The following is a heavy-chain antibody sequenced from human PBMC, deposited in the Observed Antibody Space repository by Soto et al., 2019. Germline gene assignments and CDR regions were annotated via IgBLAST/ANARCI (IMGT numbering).Heavy chain of an antibody. CDR2: INPNTGGT. Sequence: QVQLVQSGAEVKKPGASVKVSCKASRYTFTDNYIHWVRQAPGHGLEWMGWINPNTGGTNYAQKFQGRVTVTRDTSITTAYMELSRLRSDDTAVYYCARDFSSSADGFDYWGQGTLVTVSS. J-gene: IGHJ4*02. CDR3: ARDFSSSADGFDY. D-gene: IGHD6-6*01. V-gene: IGHV1-2*02. CDR1: RYTFTDNY.